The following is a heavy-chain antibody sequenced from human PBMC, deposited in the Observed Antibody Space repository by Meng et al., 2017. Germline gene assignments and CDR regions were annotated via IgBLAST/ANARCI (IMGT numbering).Heavy chain of an antibody. Sequence: GESLKISCAASGFTFSSYSMNWVRQAPGKGLEWVSSISSSSSYIYYADSVKGRFTISRDNAKNSLYLQMNSLRAEDTAVYYCARDHYYDSSGYHYRYYYGMDVWGQGTRVTGYS. CDR3: ARDHYYDSSGYHYRYYYGMDV. CDR1: GFTFSSYS. D-gene: IGHD3-22*01. CDR2: ISSSSSYI. J-gene: IGHJ6*02. V-gene: IGHV3-21*01.